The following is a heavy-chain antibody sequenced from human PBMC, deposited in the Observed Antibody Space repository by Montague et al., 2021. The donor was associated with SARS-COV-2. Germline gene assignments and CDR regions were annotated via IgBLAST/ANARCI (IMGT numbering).Heavy chain of an antibody. V-gene: IGHV4-39*07. CDR2: IYYSGST. J-gene: IGHJ6*02. CDR1: GXSISSSSYY. D-gene: IGHD3-22*01. Sequence: SETLSLTCTVSGXSISSSSYYWGRIRQPPGKGLEWIGSIYYSGSTYYNPSLKSRVTISVDTSKNQFSLKLSSVTAADTAVYYCARDTRITMIVVVQGYGMDVWGQGTTVTVSS. CDR3: ARDTRITMIVVVQGYGMDV.